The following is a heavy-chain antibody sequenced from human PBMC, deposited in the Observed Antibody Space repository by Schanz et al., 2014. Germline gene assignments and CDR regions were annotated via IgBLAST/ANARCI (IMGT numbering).Heavy chain of an antibody. CDR3: VRDIWEKHAKRYHYNGMDV. V-gene: IGHV3-66*01. CDR2: IYGGGSA. D-gene: IGHD1-26*01. Sequence: EVQLVESGGGLVQPGGSLRLSCAASGFTVSTNYMSWVRQAPGKGLEWVSGIYGGGSAHFAEFVKGRCTISRDDCRNTLFLQMNSLRAEDTAVYYCVRDIWEKHAKRYHYNGMDVWGQGTTVTVFS. CDR1: GFTVSTNY. J-gene: IGHJ6*02.